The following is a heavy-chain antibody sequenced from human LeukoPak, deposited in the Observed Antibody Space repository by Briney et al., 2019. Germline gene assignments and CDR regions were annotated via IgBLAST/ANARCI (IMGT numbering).Heavy chain of an antibody. Sequence: GGSLRLSCAASGFTFSSYGMHWVRQAPGKGLEWVAVIWYDGSNKYYADSVKGRFTISRDNAKNSLYLQMNSLRAEDTAVYYCATPLDYYDSSGYHQGGDWGQGTLVTVSS. V-gene: IGHV3-33*03. CDR2: IWYDGSNK. CDR1: GFTFSSYG. J-gene: IGHJ4*02. D-gene: IGHD3-22*01. CDR3: ATPLDYYDSSGYHQGGD.